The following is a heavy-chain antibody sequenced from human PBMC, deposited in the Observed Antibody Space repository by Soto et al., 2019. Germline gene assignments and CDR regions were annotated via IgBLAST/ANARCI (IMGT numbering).Heavy chain of an antibody. CDR1: GFTFSNAW. J-gene: IGHJ5*02. Sequence: EVQLVESGGGLVKPGGSLRLSCAASGFTFSNAWMSWVRQAPGKGLEWVGRIKSKTDGGTTDYAAPVKGRFTISRDDSKHTLYLQMNSLKTEDTAVYYCTTAGGSIVPTTLTGGGGKFVRTVRNSDPWGQGTLVTVSS. CDR2: IKSKTDGGTT. CDR3: TTAGGSIVPTTLTGGGGKFVRTVRNSDP. D-gene: IGHD2-21*01. V-gene: IGHV3-15*01.